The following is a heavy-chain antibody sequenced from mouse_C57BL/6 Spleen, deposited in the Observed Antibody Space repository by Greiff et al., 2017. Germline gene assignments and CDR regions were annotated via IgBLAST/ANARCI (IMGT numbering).Heavy chain of an antibody. CDR3: ARGFTTVVATDYAMDY. CDR2: INPNNGGT. D-gene: IGHD1-1*01. J-gene: IGHJ4*01. Sequence: EVQLQQSGPELVKPGASVKISCKASGYTFTDYYMNWVKQSHGKSLEWIGDINPNNGGTSYNQKFKGKATLTVDKSSSTAYMELRSLTSEDSAVYYCARGFTTVVATDYAMDYWGQGTSVTVSS. CDR1: GYTFTDYY. V-gene: IGHV1-26*01.